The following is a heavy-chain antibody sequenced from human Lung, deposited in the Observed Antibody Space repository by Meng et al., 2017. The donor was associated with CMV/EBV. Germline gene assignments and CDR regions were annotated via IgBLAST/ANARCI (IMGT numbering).Heavy chain of an antibody. D-gene: IGHD1-26*01. V-gene: IGHV4-4*02. J-gene: IGHJ4*02. Sequence: GQLQESCLGLGSTSGTLSLAFGVSGVSISSNIRWTWVRQPPGKGLEWIGDIDDSGSTNYNPSLNSRISISLDKSKNHFSLKVNSVTAADTAVYYCARGKQDAWELLAYWGQGALVTVSS. CDR3: ARGKQDAWELLAY. CDR2: IDDSGST. CDR1: GVSISSNIR.